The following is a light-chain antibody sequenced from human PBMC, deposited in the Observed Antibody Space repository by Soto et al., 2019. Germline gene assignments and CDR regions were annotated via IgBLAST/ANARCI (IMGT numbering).Light chain of an antibody. Sequence: QSALTQPASVSGSPGQSITISCTGTSSDVGNYNYVSWYQLHPGKAPKLMIYEVTNRPSGVSDRFSGSKSGNTASLTVSGLQAEDEGGYYCSSYVRSSSSWVFGGGTKLTVL. CDR3: SSYVRSSSSWV. CDR2: EVT. J-gene: IGLJ3*02. CDR1: SSDVGNYNY. V-gene: IGLV2-14*01.